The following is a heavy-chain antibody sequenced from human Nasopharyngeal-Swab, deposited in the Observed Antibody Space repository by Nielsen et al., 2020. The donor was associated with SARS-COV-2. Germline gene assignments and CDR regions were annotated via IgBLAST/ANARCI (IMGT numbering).Heavy chain of an antibody. V-gene: IGHV5-51*01. J-gene: IGHJ4*02. CDR2: IYPGDSDT. D-gene: IGHD1-1*01. CDR1: GYSFASYC. CDR3: ATLNWNDEDDY. Sequence: GEPLKISCKGSGYSFASYCVGWVRQMPGKGLEWMGIIYPGDSDTRYSPSFQGQVTISADKSISTAYLQWSSLKASHTAMYYCATLNWNDEDDYWGQGTLVTVSS.